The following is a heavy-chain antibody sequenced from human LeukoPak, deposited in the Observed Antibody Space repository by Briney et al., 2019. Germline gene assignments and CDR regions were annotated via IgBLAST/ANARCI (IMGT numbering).Heavy chain of an antibody. Sequence: GGSLRLSCAASGFTFSSYEMNWVRQAPGKGLEWVSYISSSGSTIYYADSVKGRFTISRDYAKNSLYLQMSSLRADDTAVYYCARDQVSSGYSDYWGQGTLVTVSS. CDR1: GFTFSSYE. J-gene: IGHJ4*02. CDR2: ISSSGSTI. V-gene: IGHV3-48*03. D-gene: IGHD3-22*01. CDR3: ARDQVSSGYSDY.